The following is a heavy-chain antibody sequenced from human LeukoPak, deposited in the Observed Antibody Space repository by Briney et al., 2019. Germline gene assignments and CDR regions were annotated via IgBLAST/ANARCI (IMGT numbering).Heavy chain of an antibody. V-gene: IGHV3-23*01. Sequence: GGFLRLSCAASGFTFSSYAMSWVRQAPGKGLEWVSAISGSGGSTYYADSVKGRFTISRDNSKNTLYLQMNSLRAEDTAVYYCAKFLVPAAIVWYFQHWGQGTLVTVSS. CDR1: GFTFSSYA. D-gene: IGHD2-2*02. CDR2: ISGSGGST. J-gene: IGHJ1*01. CDR3: AKFLVPAAIVWYFQH.